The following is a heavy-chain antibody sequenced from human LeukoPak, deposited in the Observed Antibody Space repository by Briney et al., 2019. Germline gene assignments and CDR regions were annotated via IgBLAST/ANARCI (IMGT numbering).Heavy chain of an antibody. V-gene: IGHV1-2*04. CDR2: INPNSGGT. J-gene: IGHJ5*02. Sequence: ASVKVSCKAFGYTFDTYGINWVRQAPGQGLEWMGWINPNSGGTNYAQKFQGWVTMTRDTSISTAYMELSRLRSDDTAVYYCARGHYYGSGSYYNNWFDPWGQGTLVTVSS. CDR3: ARGHYYGSGSYYNNWFDP. CDR1: GYTFDTYG. D-gene: IGHD3-10*01.